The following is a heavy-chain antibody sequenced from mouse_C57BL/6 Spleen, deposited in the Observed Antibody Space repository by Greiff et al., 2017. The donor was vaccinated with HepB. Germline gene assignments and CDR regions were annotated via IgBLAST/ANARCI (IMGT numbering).Heavy chain of an antibody. CDR3: ARRVVAFCWYFDV. D-gene: IGHD1-1*01. CDR2: INPSNGGT. Sequence: QVQLQQSGTELVKPGASVKLSCKASGYTFTSYWMHWVKQRPGQGLEWIGNINPSNGGTNYNEKFKSKATLTVDKSSSTAYMQLSSLTSEDSAVYYGARRVVAFCWYFDVWGTGTTVTVSS. J-gene: IGHJ1*03. V-gene: IGHV1-53*01. CDR1: GYTFTSYW.